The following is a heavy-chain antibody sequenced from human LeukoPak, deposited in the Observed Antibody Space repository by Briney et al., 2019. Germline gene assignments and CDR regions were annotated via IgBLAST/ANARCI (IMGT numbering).Heavy chain of an antibody. CDR3: ARDSPPPGRVFCSGGSCYSETTQNDAFGI. CDR2: INTGNGNT. J-gene: IGHJ3*02. CDR1: GYTFTSNA. D-gene: IGHD2-15*01. Sequence: ASVKVSCKTSGYTFTSNAMHWVRQAPGQRLEWMGWINTGNGNTRYSQKFQGRVTITRDTSASTAYMELSSLRSEDTAVYYCARDSPPPGRVFCSGGSCYSETTQNDAFGIWGQGTMVTVSS. V-gene: IGHV1-3*04.